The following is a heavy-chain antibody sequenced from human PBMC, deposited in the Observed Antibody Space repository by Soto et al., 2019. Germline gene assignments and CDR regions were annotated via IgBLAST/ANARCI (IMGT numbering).Heavy chain of an antibody. Sequence: TGGSLRLSCAAPGVTFSSYAMSWVRQAPGKGLEWVSAISGSGGSTYYADSVKGRFTISRDNSKNTLYLQMNSLRAEDTAVYYCARVLYGDYYYYYYYMDVWGKGTTVTVSS. D-gene: IGHD4-17*01. J-gene: IGHJ6*03. CDR2: ISGSGGST. CDR1: GVTFSSYA. V-gene: IGHV3-23*01. CDR3: ARVLYGDYYYYYYYMDV.